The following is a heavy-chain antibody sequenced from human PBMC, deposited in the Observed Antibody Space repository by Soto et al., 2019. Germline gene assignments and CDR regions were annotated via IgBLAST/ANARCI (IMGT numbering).Heavy chain of an antibody. D-gene: IGHD6-13*01. J-gene: IGHJ4*02. V-gene: IGHV3-30*18. CDR3: AKGGDSSSWSFDY. CDR1: EFSFSSYG. Sequence: LRLSCPASEFSFSSYGMNWVRQAPGKGLEWVAVISYDGSNKYYADSVKGRFTISRDNSKNTLYLQMNSLRAEDTAVYYCAKGGDSSSWSFDYWGQGTLVTVSS. CDR2: ISYDGSNK.